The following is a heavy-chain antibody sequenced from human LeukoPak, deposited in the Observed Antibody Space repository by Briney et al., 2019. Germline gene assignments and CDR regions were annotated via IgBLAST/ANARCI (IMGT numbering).Heavy chain of an antibody. Sequence: SETLSLTCTVSGGSIMVAAYSWSWIRQSPGKGLEWIGYIYYSGSTNYNPSLKSRVTISVDTSKNQFSLKLSSVTAADTAVYYCARHVWLQPFDYWGQGTLVTVSS. CDR1: GGSIMVAAYS. CDR2: IYYSGST. V-gene: IGHV4-61*08. CDR3: ARHVWLQPFDY. D-gene: IGHD3-9*01. J-gene: IGHJ4*02.